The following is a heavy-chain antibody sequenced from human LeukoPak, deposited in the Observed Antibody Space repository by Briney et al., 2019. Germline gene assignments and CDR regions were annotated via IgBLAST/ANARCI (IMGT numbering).Heavy chain of an antibody. CDR2: ISWNSGSI. CDR1: GFTFDDYA. V-gene: IGHV3-9*01. CDR3: ARDVYYYDSSGYYHSYGMDV. J-gene: IGHJ6*02. D-gene: IGHD3-22*01. Sequence: GGSLRLSCAASGFTFDDYAMHWVRQAPGKGLEWVSGISWNSGSIGYADSVKGRFTISRDNAKNSLYLQMNSLRAEDTAVYYCARDVYYYDSSGYYHSYGMDVWGQGTTVTVSS.